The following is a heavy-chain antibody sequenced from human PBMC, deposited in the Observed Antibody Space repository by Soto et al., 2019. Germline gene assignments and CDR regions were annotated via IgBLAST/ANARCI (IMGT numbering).Heavy chain of an antibody. CDR3: ARSVAVPGAHTDY. V-gene: IGHV4-59*01. CDR1: GGSISGSY. CDR2: VYYTGST. J-gene: IGHJ4*02. D-gene: IGHD6-19*01. Sequence: SETLSLTCSVSGGSISGSYWSWIRQSPGKGLEWLGYVYYTGSTNYSPSLRSRVSISVDTSKNEFSLRLSSVTAADTAVYFCARSVAVPGAHTDYWGQGXQVTVYS.